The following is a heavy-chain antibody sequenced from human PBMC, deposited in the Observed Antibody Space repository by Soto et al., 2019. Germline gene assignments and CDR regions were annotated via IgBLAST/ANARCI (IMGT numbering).Heavy chain of an antibody. Sequence: ASVKVSCKASGYTFSNYGVNWVRQAPGQGLEWLGYIMAYNNNPHYAQKFVGRVTMTADTSTSTAFLELRSLTSDDTAVYYCARGGMGKSDWTLDSWGQGTQVTVSS. J-gene: IGHJ4*02. D-gene: IGHD1-1*01. CDR3: ARGGMGKSDWTLDS. V-gene: IGHV1-18*01. CDR2: IMAYNNNP. CDR1: GYTFSNYG.